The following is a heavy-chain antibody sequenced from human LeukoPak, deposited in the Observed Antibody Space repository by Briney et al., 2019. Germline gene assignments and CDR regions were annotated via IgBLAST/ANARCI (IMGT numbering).Heavy chain of an antibody. D-gene: IGHD1-14*01. CDR1: GGSISSYY. CDR3: ARDYREYYYYMAV. CDR2: IYYSGST. V-gene: IGHV4-59*01. J-gene: IGHJ6*03. Sequence: PSETLSLTCTVSGGSISSYYWSWIRQPPGKGLEWIGYIYYSGSTNYNPSLKSRVTISLDTSKNQFSLKLSSVTAADTAVCYCARDYREYYYYMAVWGKGTTVTVSS.